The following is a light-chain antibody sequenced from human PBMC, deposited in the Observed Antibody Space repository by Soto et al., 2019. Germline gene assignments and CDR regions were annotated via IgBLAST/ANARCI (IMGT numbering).Light chain of an antibody. Sequence: DIHMTQSPSTLSASVGDRVTITCRASQSVSYWLAWYQQKPGKAPKLLIHDASSLESGVPSRFRGGGSGQEFTLTSSGLQPDDFATYYCQQYGFSFGPGTQVEMK. J-gene: IGKJ3*01. V-gene: IGKV1-5*01. CDR2: DAS. CDR1: QSVSYW. CDR3: QQYGFS.